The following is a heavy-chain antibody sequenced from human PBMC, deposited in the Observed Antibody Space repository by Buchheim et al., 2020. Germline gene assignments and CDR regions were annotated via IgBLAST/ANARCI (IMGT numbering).Heavy chain of an antibody. V-gene: IGHV1-8*01. CDR3: ARRIDYYDFWSGYYGGYFDY. J-gene: IGHJ4*02. CDR2: MNPNSGNT. D-gene: IGHD3-3*01. Sequence: QVQLVQSGAEVKKPGASVKVSCKASGYTFTSYDINWVRQATGQGLEWMGWMNPNSGNTGYAQKFQGRVTMTRNTSIRTAYMELSSLRSEDTAVYYCARRIDYYDFWSGYYGGYFDYWGQGT. CDR1: GYTFTSYD.